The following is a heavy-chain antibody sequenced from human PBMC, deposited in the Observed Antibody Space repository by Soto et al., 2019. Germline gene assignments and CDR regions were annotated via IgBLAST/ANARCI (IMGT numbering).Heavy chain of an antibody. CDR1: WGNIINLSSC. Sequence: SLPYSVFWGNIINLSSCRGFKKKPPGKGLEWVGSIYYLGNTYYNPSLGSRVTISVDTSKNQFSLKLSSVTAADTAVFYCAGLYPYESSGYHLDYWGQGTLVTVSS. CDR3: AGLYPYESSGYHLDY. V-gene: IGHV4-39*01. J-gene: IGHJ4*02. D-gene: IGHD3-22*01. CDR2: IYYLGNT.